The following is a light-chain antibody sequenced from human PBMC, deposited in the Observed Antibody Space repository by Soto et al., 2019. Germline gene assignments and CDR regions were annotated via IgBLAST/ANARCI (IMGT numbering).Light chain of an antibody. Sequence: TKCAATLSASPGERVTLSCRATQTFXYNFAWYQQKPGQAPRFLXACASTRPTGGPARLSGSGSGTDFTLTISRLEPEDSAAYYCEQYGSATRTFGQGTKVDIK. CDR3: EQYGSATRT. CDR1: QTFXYN. J-gene: IGKJ1*01. CDR2: CAS. V-gene: IGKV3-20*01.